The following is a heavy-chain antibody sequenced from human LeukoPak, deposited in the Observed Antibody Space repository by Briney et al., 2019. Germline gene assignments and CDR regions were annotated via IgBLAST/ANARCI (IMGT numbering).Heavy chain of an antibody. D-gene: IGHD1-1*01. CDR2: IYHSGST. CDR3: ARESWNDEEKVGDGFDV. J-gene: IGHJ3*01. CDR1: GYSISSGYY. V-gene: IGHV4-38-2*02. Sequence: PSETLSLTCTVSGYSISSGYYWGWIRQPPGKGLEWIGSIYHSGSTYYNPSLKSRVTISVDRSKKQVSLRLRSVSAADTAVYYCARESWNDEEKVGDGFDVWGQGTLVTVSS.